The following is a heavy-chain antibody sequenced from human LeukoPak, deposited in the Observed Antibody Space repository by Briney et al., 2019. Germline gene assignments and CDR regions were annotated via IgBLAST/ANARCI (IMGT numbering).Heavy chain of an antibody. CDR2: IKQDGSDK. V-gene: IGHV3-7*01. J-gene: IGHJ4*02. D-gene: IGHD4-17*01. CDR1: GFTFNNYW. CDR3: ARVTFDYDEDF. Sequence: GGSLRLSCAVSGFTFNNYWMSWVRQAPGKGLEWVANIKQDGSDKYYVDSVKGRFTISRDNAKNSLYLQMNSLRAEDTAVYYCARVTFDYDEDFWGQGTLVTVSS.